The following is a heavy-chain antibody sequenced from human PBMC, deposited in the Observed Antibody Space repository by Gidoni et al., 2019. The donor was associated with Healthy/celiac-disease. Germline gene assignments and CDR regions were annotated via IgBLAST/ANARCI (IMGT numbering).Heavy chain of an antibody. CDR3: AREGCFPYYYYGMDV. CDR1: GGPFSSYA. D-gene: IGHD2-15*01. Sequence: QVQLVQSGAEVQKPGSSVKVSCKASGGPFSSYAISWVRQAPGQGLEWMGGIIPIFGTANYAQKFQGRVTITADESTSTAYMELSSLRSEDTAVYYCAREGCFPYYYYGMDVWGQGTTVTVSS. J-gene: IGHJ6*02. CDR2: IIPIFGTA. V-gene: IGHV1-69*01.